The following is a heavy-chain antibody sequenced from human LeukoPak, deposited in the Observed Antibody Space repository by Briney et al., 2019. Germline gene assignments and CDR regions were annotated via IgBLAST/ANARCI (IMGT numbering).Heavy chain of an antibody. J-gene: IGHJ4*02. CDR3: ASRNFGVVTD. CDR1: GGSFSGYY. CDR2: INHSGST. D-gene: IGHD3-3*01. Sequence: PSETLSLTCAVYGGSFSGYYWSWIRQPPGKGLEWIGEINHSGSTNYNPSLKSRVTISLDTSRNQFSLKLNSVTAADTAVYYCASRNFGVVTDWGQGTLVTVSS. V-gene: IGHV4-34*01.